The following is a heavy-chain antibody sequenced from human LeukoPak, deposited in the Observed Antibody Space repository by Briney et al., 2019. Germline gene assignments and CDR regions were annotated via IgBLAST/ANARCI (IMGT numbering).Heavy chain of an antibody. D-gene: IGHD6-19*01. J-gene: IGHJ4*02. CDR3: ARSGWYSLDY. V-gene: IGHV4-34*01. CDR1: GGSFSGYY. CDR2: INHSGST. Sequence: PSETLSLTCAVYGGSFSGYYWSWIRQPPGKGLEWIGEINHSGSTNYNPSLKSRVTISVDTSRNQFSLKLSSVTAADTAVYYCARSGWYSLDYWGQGTPVTVSS.